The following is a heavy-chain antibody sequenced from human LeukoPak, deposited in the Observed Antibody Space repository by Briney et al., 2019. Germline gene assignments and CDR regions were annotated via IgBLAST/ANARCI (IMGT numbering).Heavy chain of an antibody. V-gene: IGHV3-15*01. CDR2: IKSKTDGGTT. J-gene: IGHJ4*02. CDR1: GFTFSNAL. CDR3: TTDSGYSGYDFRDY. Sequence: GGSLRLSCAASGFTFSNALMSWVRQAPGKGLEWVGRIKSKTDGGTTDYAAPVKGRFTISRDDSKNTLYLQMNSLKTEDTAVYYCTTDSGYSGYDFRDYWGQGTLVTVSS. D-gene: IGHD5-12*01.